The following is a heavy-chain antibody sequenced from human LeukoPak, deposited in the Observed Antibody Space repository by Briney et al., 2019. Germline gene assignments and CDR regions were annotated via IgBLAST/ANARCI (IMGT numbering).Heavy chain of an antibody. CDR3: ARYQLLENYFDS. CDR2: IWYDGSNK. V-gene: IGHV3-33*01. Sequence: GGSLRLSCAASGFTFSSYGMHWVRQAPGKGLEWVAVIWYDGSNKYYADSVKGRFTISRDNSKNTLYLQMNSLRAEDTAVYYCARYQLLENYFDSWGQGTLVTVSS. D-gene: IGHD2-2*01. CDR1: GFTFSSYG. J-gene: IGHJ4*02.